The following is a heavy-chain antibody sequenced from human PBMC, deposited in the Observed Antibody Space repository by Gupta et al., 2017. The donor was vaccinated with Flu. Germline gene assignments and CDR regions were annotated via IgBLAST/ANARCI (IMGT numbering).Heavy chain of an antibody. V-gene: IGHV3-11*01. CDR1: GFTLSDYY. CDR2: ISSSGSTI. Sequence: QVQLVESGGGLFKPVGSLRLSCAASGFTLSDYYMSWIRRAPGKGLEWVSYISSSGSTIYYADSVKGRFTISRDNAKNSLYLQMNSLRAEDTAVYYCARVRDFGSGLSKSYGMDVWGQGTTVTVSS. J-gene: IGHJ6*02. D-gene: IGHD3-3*01. CDR3: ARVRDFGSGLSKSYGMDV.